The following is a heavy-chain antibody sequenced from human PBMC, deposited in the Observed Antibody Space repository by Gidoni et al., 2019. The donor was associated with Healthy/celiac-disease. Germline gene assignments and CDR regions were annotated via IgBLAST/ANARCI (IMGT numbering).Heavy chain of an antibody. V-gene: IGHV3-21*01. CDR3: ARDYPGGGAPLDY. D-gene: IGHD3-16*01. Sequence: EVQLVESGGGLVKPGGSLRLSCAASGFTFSSYSMNWVRQAPGKGLEWVSSISSSSSYIYYADSVKGRFTISRDNAKNSLYLQMNSLRAEDTAVYYCARDYPGGGAPLDYWGQGTLVTVSS. CDR2: ISSSSSYI. J-gene: IGHJ4*02. CDR1: GFTFSSYS.